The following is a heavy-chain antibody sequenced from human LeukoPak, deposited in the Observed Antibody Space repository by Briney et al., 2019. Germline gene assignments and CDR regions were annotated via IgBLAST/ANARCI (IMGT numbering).Heavy chain of an antibody. CDR2: MNPNSGNT. CDR3: AIPYGDPTDAFDI. Sequence: GASVKVSCKASGYTFTSYDINWVRQATGQGLEWMGWMNPNSGNTGYAQKFQGRVTMTRNTSISTAYMELSSLRSEDTAVYYCAIPYGDPTDAFDIWGQGTMVTVSS. V-gene: IGHV1-8*01. CDR1: GYTFTSYD. J-gene: IGHJ3*02. D-gene: IGHD4-17*01.